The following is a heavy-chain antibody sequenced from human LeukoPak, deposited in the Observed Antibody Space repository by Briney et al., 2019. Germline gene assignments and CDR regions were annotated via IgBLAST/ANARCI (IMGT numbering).Heavy chain of an antibody. Sequence: GGSLRLSYAASGFTFSSCAMSWVRQAPGKGPEWVSSISSGGDTYYADSVKGRFTISRDNSKNTLYLQMNSLRAEDTAVYYCANRGRFYFDYWGQGTLVTVSS. CDR1: GFTFSSCA. J-gene: IGHJ4*02. CDR2: ISSGGDT. CDR3: ANRGRFYFDY. V-gene: IGHV3-23*01. D-gene: IGHD3-10*01.